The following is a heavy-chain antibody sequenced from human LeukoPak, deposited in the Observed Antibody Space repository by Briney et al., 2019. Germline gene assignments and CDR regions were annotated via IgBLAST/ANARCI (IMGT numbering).Heavy chain of an antibody. CDR2: ISWNSGSM. CDR3: LTVVETTIAAFDI. V-gene: IGHV3-9*01. D-gene: IGHD1-26*01. J-gene: IGHJ3*02. Sequence: PGGSLRLSCAASGFTFDDYAMHWVRQAPGKGLEWVSGISWNSGSMDYADSVKGRFTISTDNAKKTLYLQMNSLRVEDTAVYYCLTVVETTIAAFDIWGQGTMVTVSS. CDR1: GFTFDDYA.